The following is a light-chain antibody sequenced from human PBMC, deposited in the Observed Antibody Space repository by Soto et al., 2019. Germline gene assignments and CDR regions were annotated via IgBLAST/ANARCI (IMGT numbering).Light chain of an antibody. Sequence: QXALTQPXXASXXXXXXVTXXXTGTSSDVGAYNYVSWYQQHAGKAPKLVIYEVTKRPSGVPDRFSGSKSANTASLTVSGLQAEDEADYYCSSFASSNTGVFGGGTKVTVL. V-gene: IGLV2-8*01. CDR3: SSFASSNTGV. CDR2: EVT. CDR1: SSDVGAYNY. J-gene: IGLJ3*02.